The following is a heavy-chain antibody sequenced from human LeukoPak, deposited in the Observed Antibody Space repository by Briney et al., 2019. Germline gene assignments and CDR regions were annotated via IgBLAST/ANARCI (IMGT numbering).Heavy chain of an antibody. V-gene: IGHV4-34*01. Sequence: PSETLSLTCAVYGGSFSGYYWSWIRQPPGKGLEWIGEINHSGSTNYNPSLKSRVTISVDTSKSQFSLKLSSVTAADTAVYYCARAQRGYSYGYYYYYGMDVWGQGTTVTVSS. CDR1: GGSFSGYY. CDR2: INHSGST. CDR3: ARAQRGYSYGYYYYYGMDV. J-gene: IGHJ6*02. D-gene: IGHD5-18*01.